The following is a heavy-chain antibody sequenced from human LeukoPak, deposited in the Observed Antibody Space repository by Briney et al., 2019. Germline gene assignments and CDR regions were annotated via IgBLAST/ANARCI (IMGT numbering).Heavy chain of an antibody. J-gene: IGHJ4*02. Sequence: PSETLSLTCTVSGGSMSPYHWGWIRQPPGKGLEWTGYIYYSGSTNYNPSLNSRVTISVDTSKNQFSLKLSSVTAADTAVYYCARHDYGDYVSPYYFDYWGQGTLVTVSS. CDR3: ARHDYGDYVSPYYFDY. CDR2: IYYSGST. CDR1: GGSMSPYH. D-gene: IGHD4-17*01. V-gene: IGHV4-59*08.